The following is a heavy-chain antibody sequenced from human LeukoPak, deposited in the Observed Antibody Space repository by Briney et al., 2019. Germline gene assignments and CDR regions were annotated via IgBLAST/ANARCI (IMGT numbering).Heavy chain of an antibody. Sequence: GGSLRLSCAASGFTFSNYNMNWVRQAPGKGLEWVTSIRRSSSYIYYADSVKGRFTISRDNAKNSLYLQMNSLRAEDTAVYYCAKETKHYYYGSWSYPYYFDYWGQGTRVSVSS. V-gene: IGHV3-21*01. J-gene: IGHJ4*02. CDR1: GFTFSNYN. CDR2: IRRSSSYI. D-gene: IGHD3-10*01. CDR3: AKETKHYYYGSWSYPYYFDY.